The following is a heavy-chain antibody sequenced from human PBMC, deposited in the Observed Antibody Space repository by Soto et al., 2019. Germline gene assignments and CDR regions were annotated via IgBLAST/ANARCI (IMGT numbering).Heavy chain of an antibody. CDR2: INAGNGNT. D-gene: IGHD2-21*01. J-gene: IGHJ5*02. V-gene: IGHV1-3*01. Sequence: ASVKVSCKASGYTFSNYGIHWVRQAPGQRNEWMGLINAGNGNTKYSQKFQGRVTITRDTSASTAYMELSSLRSEDTAMYYCARIETGRLVIRPNWFHPWGQGTLVTVSS. CDR1: GYTFSNYG. CDR3: ARIETGRLVIRPNWFHP.